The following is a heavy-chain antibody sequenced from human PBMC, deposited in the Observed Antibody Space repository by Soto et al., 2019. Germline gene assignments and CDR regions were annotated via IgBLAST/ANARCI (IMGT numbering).Heavy chain of an antibody. J-gene: IGHJ4*02. CDR1: GGTFSSYA. Sequence: SVKVSCKASGGTFSSYAISWVRQAPGQGLEWMGGIIPIFGTANYAQKFQGRVTITADESTSTAYMELSSLRSEDTAVYYCASPYDSSTMLDYWGQGTLVTVSS. D-gene: IGHD3-22*01. V-gene: IGHV1-69*13. CDR3: ASPYDSSTMLDY. CDR2: IIPIFGTA.